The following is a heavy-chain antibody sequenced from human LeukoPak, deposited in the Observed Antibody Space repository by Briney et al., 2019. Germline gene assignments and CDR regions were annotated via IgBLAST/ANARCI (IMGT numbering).Heavy chain of an antibody. J-gene: IGHJ3*02. D-gene: IGHD1-26*01. CDR1: GFTFSSNW. Sequence: GGSLRLSCAVSGFTFSSNWMTCVRQAPGKGLECVAKIKEDGSEKYYVDSVKGRFTVSRDNVKNSLFLQMNSLRAEDTAAYYCARLHSAIYYGDAFDIWGQGTMVTVSS. CDR2: IKEDGSEK. V-gene: IGHV3-7*03. CDR3: ARLHSAIYYGDAFDI.